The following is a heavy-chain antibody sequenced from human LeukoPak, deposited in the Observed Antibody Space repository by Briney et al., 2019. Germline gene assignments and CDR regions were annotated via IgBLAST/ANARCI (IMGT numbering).Heavy chain of an antibody. Sequence: PGGSLILSCAASGFPLSSYSINWVRQAPGKGLEWVSYISSSGSAIYYVDSVKGRFTVSRDNAKNSLFLQMNSPRAEDTAVYYCVRVKGSYFDYWGQGALVTVSS. CDR3: VRVKGSYFDY. J-gene: IGHJ4*02. CDR2: ISSSGSAI. V-gene: IGHV3-48*01. D-gene: IGHD2-15*01. CDR1: GFPLSSYS.